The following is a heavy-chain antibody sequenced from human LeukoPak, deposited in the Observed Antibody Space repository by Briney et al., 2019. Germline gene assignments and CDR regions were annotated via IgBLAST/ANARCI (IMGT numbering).Heavy chain of an antibody. D-gene: IGHD3-10*01. J-gene: IGHJ2*01. V-gene: IGHV1-2*02. CDR2: INPNSGGT. CDR1: GYTFTSYY. Sequence: GASVKVSCKASGYTFTSYYMHWVRQAPGQGLEWMGWINPNSGGTNYAQKFQGRVTMTRDTSISTAYMELSSLRSDDTAVYYCAREGSGTYYGKLRYFDLWGRGTLVTVSS. CDR3: AREGSGTYYGKLRYFDL.